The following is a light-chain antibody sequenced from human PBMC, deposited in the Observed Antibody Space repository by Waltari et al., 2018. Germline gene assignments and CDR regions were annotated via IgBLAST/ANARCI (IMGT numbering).Light chain of an antibody. CDR1: QSVNSH. V-gene: IGKV3-15*01. CDR2: GAS. J-gene: IGKJ1*01. Sequence: EIVMTQSAATLSVSPGERATLSCRDSQSVNSHLAWYQQKPGQAPRLLIYGASTWATGIPARFSGSGSGTEFTLTISSLQSEDFAVYYCQQYDNWPWTFGQGTKVEIK. CDR3: QQYDNWPWT.